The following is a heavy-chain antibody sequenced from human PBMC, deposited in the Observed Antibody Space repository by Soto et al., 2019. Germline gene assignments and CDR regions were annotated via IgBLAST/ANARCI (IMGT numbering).Heavy chain of an antibody. CDR1: GGTFSSYA. CDR2: IIPIFGTA. CDR3: ARGHSRGYYDSSGYYPFDY. J-gene: IGHJ4*02. D-gene: IGHD3-22*01. V-gene: IGHV1-69*13. Sequence: SVKVSCKASGGTFSSYAISWVRQAPGQGLEWMGGIIPIFGTANYAQKFQGRVTITADESTSTAYMELSSLRSEDTAVYYCARGHSRGYYDSSGYYPFDYWGQGSLVIFS.